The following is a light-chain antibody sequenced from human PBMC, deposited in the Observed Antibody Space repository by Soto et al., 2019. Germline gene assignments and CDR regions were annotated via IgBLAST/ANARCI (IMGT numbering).Light chain of an antibody. Sequence: QSALTQPASVSGSPGQSITISCTGTSGDVGAYNYVSWYQQHPGKAPKLLIFGVTNRPSGVSDRFSGSKSGNTASLTISALQAEDEADYYCTSYTSVTIVVFGGGTKLTVL. CDR1: SGDVGAYNY. CDR2: GVT. J-gene: IGLJ2*01. CDR3: TSYTSVTIVV. V-gene: IGLV2-14*01.